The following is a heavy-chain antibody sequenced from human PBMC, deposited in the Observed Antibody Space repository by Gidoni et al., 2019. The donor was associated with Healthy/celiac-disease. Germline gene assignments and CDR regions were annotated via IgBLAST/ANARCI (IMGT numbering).Heavy chain of an antibody. V-gene: IGHV4-39*01. CDR2: IYYSGST. D-gene: IGHD5-18*01. Sequence: QLQLQESGPGLVKPSETLSLTCTVSGGSISSSSYYWGWIRQPPGKGLEGIGSIYYSGSTYYNPSLKSRVTISVDTSKNQFSLKLSSVTAADTAVYYCARHTTAFWGRGYSYGSFDYWGQGTLVTVSS. CDR3: ARHTTAFWGRGYSYGSFDY. J-gene: IGHJ4*02. CDR1: GGSISSSSYY.